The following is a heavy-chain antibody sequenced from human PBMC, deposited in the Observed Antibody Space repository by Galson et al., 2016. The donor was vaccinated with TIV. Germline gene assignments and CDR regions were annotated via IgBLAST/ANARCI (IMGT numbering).Heavy chain of an antibody. J-gene: IGHJ6*02. CDR2: IRSSSSYK. V-gene: IGHV3-21*01. D-gene: IGHD2-21*01. Sequence: SLRLSCAASGFTFSSYTMTWVRQAPGKGLEWVSSIRSSSSYKSYADSVKGRFTISRDNAKNSLYLQMNSLRAEDTAVYYCARDIFPYYGMDAWGQGTTVTVSS. CDR3: ARDIFPYYGMDA. CDR1: GFTFSSYT.